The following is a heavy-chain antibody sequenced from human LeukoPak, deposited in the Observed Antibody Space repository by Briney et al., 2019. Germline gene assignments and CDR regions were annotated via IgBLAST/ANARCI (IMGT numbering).Heavy chain of an antibody. Sequence: GRSLRLSCAASGFIFSSYAMHWVRQAPGKGLEWVAVISYDGSNKYYADSVKGRFTISRDNSKNTLYLQMNSLRAEDTAVYYCARDYLGGQPLVGDPHDAFDIWGQGTMVTVSS. D-gene: IGHD2-15*01. V-gene: IGHV3-30-3*01. CDR1: GFIFSSYA. CDR3: ARDYLGGQPLVGDPHDAFDI. CDR2: ISYDGSNK. J-gene: IGHJ3*02.